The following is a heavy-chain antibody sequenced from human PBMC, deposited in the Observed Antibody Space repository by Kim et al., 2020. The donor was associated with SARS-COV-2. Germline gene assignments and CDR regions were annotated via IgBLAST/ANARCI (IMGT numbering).Heavy chain of an antibody. Sequence: SETLSLTCAVYGGSFSGYYWSWIRQPPGKGLEWIGEINHSGSTNYNPSLKSRVTISVDTSKNQFSLKLSSVTAADTAVYYCARAVLMVYARLYWFDPWGQGTLVTVSS. CDR1: GGSFSGYY. J-gene: IGHJ5*02. CDR3: ARAVLMVYARLYWFDP. D-gene: IGHD2-8*01. CDR2: INHSGST. V-gene: IGHV4-34*01.